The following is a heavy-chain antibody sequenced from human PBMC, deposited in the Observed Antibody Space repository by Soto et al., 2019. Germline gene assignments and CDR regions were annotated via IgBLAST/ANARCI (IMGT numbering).Heavy chain of an antibody. V-gene: IGHV3-30*18. Sequence: GGSLRLSCAASGFTFSSYCIHWVRQAPCKGLEWVAVISYDGINKYYADSVKGRFTISRDNSKNTLYLQMNSLRAEDTAVYYCAKDWGYVVVTDIPIDYCGQGTLVTVCS. CDR1: GFTFSSYC. CDR2: ISYDGINK. D-gene: IGHD2-21*02. CDR3: AKDWGYVVVTDIPIDY. J-gene: IGHJ4*02.